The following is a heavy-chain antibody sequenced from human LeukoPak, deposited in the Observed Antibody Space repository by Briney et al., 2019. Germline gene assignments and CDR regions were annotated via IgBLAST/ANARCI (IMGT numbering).Heavy chain of an antibody. J-gene: IGHJ4*02. CDR1: GFTFSSYK. V-gene: IGHV3-48*03. Sequence: GGSLRLSCAASGFTFSSYKMNWVRQAPGKGLEWVSYISTSDTTIYYADSVKGRFTISRDNAKDSLYLQMNSLRVEDTAVYYCARGGGSSWCLDCWGQGTLVTVSS. CDR2: ISTSDTTI. CDR3: ARGGGSSWCLDC. D-gene: IGHD6-13*01.